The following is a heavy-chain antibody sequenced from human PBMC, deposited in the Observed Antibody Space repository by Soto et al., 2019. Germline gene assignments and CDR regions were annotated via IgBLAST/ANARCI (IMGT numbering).Heavy chain of an antibody. J-gene: IGHJ1*01. CDR1: GGPFISYA. CDR2: IIPIFGTA. Sequence: SVKVSCKASGGPFISYAISWVRQAPGQGLEWMGGIIPIFGTANYAQKFQGRVTITADKSTSTAYMELSSLRSEDTAVYYCALPTEYYYDSSGFHHWGQGTLVTVSS. V-gene: IGHV1-69*06. CDR3: ALPTEYYYDSSGFHH. D-gene: IGHD3-22*01.